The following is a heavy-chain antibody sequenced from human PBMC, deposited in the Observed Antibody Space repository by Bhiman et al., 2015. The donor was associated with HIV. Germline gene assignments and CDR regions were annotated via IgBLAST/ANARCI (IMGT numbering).Heavy chain of an antibody. CDR1: GFTFRSYA. V-gene: IGHV3-23*01. D-gene: IGHD3-10*01. Sequence: EVQLLESGGGLVQPGGSLRLSCVVSGFTFRSYAMSWVRQAPGKGLEWVSGIIGSGGSTYYTGSVKGRFTISRDNSKNTLYLQMNSLRAEDTAVYYCASGSGSVNFDYWGQGTLVTVSS. J-gene: IGHJ4*02. CDR2: IIGSGGST. CDR3: ASGSGSVNFDY.